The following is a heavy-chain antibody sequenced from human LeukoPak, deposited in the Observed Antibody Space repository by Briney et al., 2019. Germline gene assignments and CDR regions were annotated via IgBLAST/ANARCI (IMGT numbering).Heavy chain of an antibody. J-gene: IGHJ4*02. D-gene: IGHD2/OR15-2a*01. Sequence: GEPLKISCEPSGSSFRNYGIGGVRQMPGKGLEWMGIIYPGDSDTKYSPSFQGQVTISADRSVSTAYLQWSSLKASDTAMYYCATHLSNTPNYWGQGTLVTVSS. CDR1: GSSFRNYG. CDR2: IYPGDSDT. V-gene: IGHV5-51*01. CDR3: ATHLSNTPNY.